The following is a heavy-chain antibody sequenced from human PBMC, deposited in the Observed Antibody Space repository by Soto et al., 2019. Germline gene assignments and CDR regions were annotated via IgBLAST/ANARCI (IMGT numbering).Heavy chain of an antibody. V-gene: IGHV1-46*01. CDR2: INPSGGST. CDR3: ARDRDSNYPNYYYYGMDV. J-gene: IGHJ6*02. CDR1: GYTFTSYY. Sequence: GASVKVSCKASGYTFTSYYMHWLRQSPGQGLEWMGIINPSGGSTSYAQKFQGRVTMTRDTSTSTVYMELSSLRSEDTAVYYCARDRDSNYPNYYYYGMDVWGQGTTVTVSS. D-gene: IGHD4-4*01.